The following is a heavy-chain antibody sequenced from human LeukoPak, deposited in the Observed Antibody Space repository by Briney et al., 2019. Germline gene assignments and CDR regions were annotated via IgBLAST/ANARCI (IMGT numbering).Heavy chain of an antibody. D-gene: IGHD2-2*03. Sequence: SETLSLTCTVSGGSISTGAYYWSWIRQHPGKGLERIGYIYYSVSTYYNPSLKSRVTLSVDTSKKQFSLKLSSVTAADTAVYYCARDLMDPYGMDVWGQGTTVTVSS. CDR3: ARDLMDPYGMDV. V-gene: IGHV4-31*03. CDR2: IYYSVST. CDR1: GGSISTGAYY. J-gene: IGHJ6*02.